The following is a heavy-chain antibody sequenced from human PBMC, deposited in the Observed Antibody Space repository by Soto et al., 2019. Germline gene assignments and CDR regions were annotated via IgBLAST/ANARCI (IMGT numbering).Heavy chain of an antibody. V-gene: IGHV4-59*01. J-gene: IGHJ4*02. CDR3: ARDPVGVTHFDY. Sequence: SETLSLTCTVDSISTYYWYWIRQSPGKGLEWIGYIYYMGRTNYDPSLRSRVTMSIDTSRNQFSLKLRSVTAADTAVYYCARDPVGVTHFDYWGQGALVTVSS. D-gene: IGHD1-26*01. CDR2: IYYMGRT. CDR1: SISTYY.